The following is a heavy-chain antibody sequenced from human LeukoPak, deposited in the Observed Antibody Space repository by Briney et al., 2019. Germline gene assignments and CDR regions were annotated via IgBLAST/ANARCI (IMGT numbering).Heavy chain of an antibody. J-gene: IGHJ6*03. D-gene: IGHD2-2*01. CDR3: ARQEKYCSSTSCYPYYYYYYMDV. V-gene: IGHV3-66*02. CDR2: IYSGGST. CDR1: GFTVSSNY. Sequence: PGGSLGLSCAASGFTVSSNYMSWVRQAPGKGLEWDSVIYSGGSTYYADSVKGRFNISRDNSKNTLYLQMNSLRAEDTAVYYCARQEKYCSSTSCYPYYYYYYMDVWGKGTTVTVSS.